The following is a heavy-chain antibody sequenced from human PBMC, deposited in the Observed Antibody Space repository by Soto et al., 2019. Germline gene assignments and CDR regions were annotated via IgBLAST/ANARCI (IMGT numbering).Heavy chain of an antibody. Sequence: GGSLRLSCAASGFTFSSYAMSWVRQAPGKGLEWVSAISGSGSSTYYADSVKGRFTISRDNSKNTLYLQMNSLRAEDTAVYYCAKGPWGLGAAISYFDYWGQGTLVTVSS. V-gene: IGHV3-23*01. CDR3: AKGPWGLGAAISYFDY. CDR1: GFTFSSYA. CDR2: ISGSGSST. D-gene: IGHD2-2*01. J-gene: IGHJ4*02.